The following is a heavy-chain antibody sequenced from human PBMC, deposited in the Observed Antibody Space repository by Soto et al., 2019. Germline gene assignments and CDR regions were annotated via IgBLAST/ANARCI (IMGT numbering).Heavy chain of an antibody. V-gene: IGHV4-39*01. CDR1: GGSITNSSYY. Sequence: PSETLSLTCSVSGGSITNSSYYWGWIRQPPGKGLEWIGTIYHGGTTYYNPSLKSRVTISVDTSKNQFSLNLRSVTAAHTAVYYCASRAGATQINNYFDPWGQGTLVTFSS. J-gene: IGHJ5*02. CDR3: ASRAGATQINNYFDP. CDR2: IYHGGTT. D-gene: IGHD5-12*01.